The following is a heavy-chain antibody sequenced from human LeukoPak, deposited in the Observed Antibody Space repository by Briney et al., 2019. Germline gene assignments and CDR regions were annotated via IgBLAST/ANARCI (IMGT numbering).Heavy chain of an antibody. Sequence: NPSETLSLTCTVSGGSISSGSYYWSWIRQPAGKGLEWIGRIYTSGSTNYNPSLKSRVTISLDTSKNQFSLKLSSVTAADTAVYYCARDGSRSSYYDIWGGAFDIWGQGTMVTVSS. CDR2: IYTSGST. CDR1: GGSISSGSYY. D-gene: IGHD3-9*01. V-gene: IGHV4-61*02. CDR3: ARDGSRSSYYDIWGGAFDI. J-gene: IGHJ3*02.